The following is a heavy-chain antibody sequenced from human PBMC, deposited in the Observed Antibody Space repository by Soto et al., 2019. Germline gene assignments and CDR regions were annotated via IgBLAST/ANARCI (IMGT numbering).Heavy chain of an antibody. V-gene: IGHV3-23*01. D-gene: IGHD3-10*01. Sequence: GGSLRLSCAASGFTFSSYAMSWVRQAPGKGLEWVSAISGSGGSTYYADSVKGLFTISRDNSKNTLYLQMNSLRAEDTAVYYCAKDRLPYYYGSGSYYAPLCFDYWGQGTLVTVSS. CDR1: GFTFSSYA. CDR3: AKDRLPYYYGSGSYYAPLCFDY. CDR2: ISGSGGST. J-gene: IGHJ4*02.